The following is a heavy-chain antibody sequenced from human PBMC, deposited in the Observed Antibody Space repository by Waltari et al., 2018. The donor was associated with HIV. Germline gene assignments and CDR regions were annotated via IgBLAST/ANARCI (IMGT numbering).Heavy chain of an antibody. V-gene: IGHV1-2*02. CDR2: INPNRGGT. CDR1: GDTLPGYY. Sequence: QVQLVQSGAEVQKPGASVKVSCTASGDTLPGYYLPRGRQAPGQGLEWLGWINPNRGGTNYAQKVQGRVTMTRDTSISTAYMELSRLRSDDSAVYYCARSDSSGYYFSTGWFDPWGQGTLVTVSS. D-gene: IGHD3-22*01. CDR3: ARSDSSGYYFSTGWFDP. J-gene: IGHJ5*02.